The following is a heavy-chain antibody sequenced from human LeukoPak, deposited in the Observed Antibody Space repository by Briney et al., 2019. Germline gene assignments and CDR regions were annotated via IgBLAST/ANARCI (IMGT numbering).Heavy chain of an antibody. CDR3: ATDLANYYDSSGYYRFDY. J-gene: IGHJ4*02. D-gene: IGHD3-22*01. V-gene: IGHV1-24*01. CDR1: GYTLTELS. CDR2: FDPEDGET. Sequence: ASVTVSCKVSGYTLTELSMHWVRQAPGKGREWMGGFDPEDGETIYAQKFQGRVTMTEDTSTDTAYMELSSLRSEDTAVYYCATDLANYYDSSGYYRFDYWGQGTLVTVSS.